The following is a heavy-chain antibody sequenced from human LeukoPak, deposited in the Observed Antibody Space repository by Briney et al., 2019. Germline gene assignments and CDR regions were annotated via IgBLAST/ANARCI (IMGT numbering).Heavy chain of an antibody. Sequence: SQTLSLTCTVSGGSISSGDYYWSWTRQPPGKGLEWIGYIYYSGSTYYNPSLKSRVTISVDTSKNQFSLKLSSVTAADTAVYYCARDRGYSYVGDAFDIWGQGTMVTVSS. CDR3: ARDRGYSYVGDAFDI. CDR1: GGSISSGDYY. D-gene: IGHD5-18*01. CDR2: IYYSGST. J-gene: IGHJ3*02. V-gene: IGHV4-30-4*01.